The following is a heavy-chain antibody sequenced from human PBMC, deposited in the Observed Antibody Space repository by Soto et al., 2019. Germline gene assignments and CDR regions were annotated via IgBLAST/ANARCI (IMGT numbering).Heavy chain of an antibody. CDR2: ISYDGSNK. CDR1: GFTLSSYG. D-gene: IGHD3-3*01. J-gene: IGHJ6*02. Sequence: GGSLRLSCAASGFTLSSYGMHWVRQAPGKGLEWVAVISYDGSNKYYADSVKGRFTISRDNSKNTLYLQMNSLRAEDTAVYYCAKDPPYSVYDFWSGYYYYYYGMDVWGQGPTLTVSS. CDR3: AKDPPYSVYDFWSGYYYYYYGMDV. V-gene: IGHV3-30*18.